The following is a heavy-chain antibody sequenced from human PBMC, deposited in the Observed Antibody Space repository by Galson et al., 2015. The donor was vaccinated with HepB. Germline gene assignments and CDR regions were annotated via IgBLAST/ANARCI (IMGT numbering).Heavy chain of an antibody. CDR1: GGTFSSYA. V-gene: IGHV1-69*13. Sequence: SVKVSCKASGGTFSSYAISWVRQAPGQGLEWMGGIIPIFGTANYAQKFQGRVTITADESTSTAYMELSSLRSEDTAVYYCARVVPGSNWFDPWGQGTLVTVSS. CDR3: ARVVPGSNWFDP. D-gene: IGHD2-2*01. J-gene: IGHJ5*02. CDR2: IIPIFGTA.